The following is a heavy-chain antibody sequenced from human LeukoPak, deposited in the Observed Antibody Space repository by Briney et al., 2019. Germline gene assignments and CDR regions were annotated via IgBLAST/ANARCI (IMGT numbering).Heavy chain of an antibody. CDR2: IYYSGST. CDR3: ARDATVTTGYYYYYMDV. Sequence: SETLSLTCTVSGVSISSGGYYWSWIRQHPGKGLEWIGYIYYSGSTYYNPSLKSRVTISVDTSKNQFSLKLSSVAAADTAVYYCARDATVTTGYYYYYMDVWGKGTTVTVSS. D-gene: IGHD4-11*01. CDR1: GVSISSGGYY. J-gene: IGHJ6*03. V-gene: IGHV4-31*03.